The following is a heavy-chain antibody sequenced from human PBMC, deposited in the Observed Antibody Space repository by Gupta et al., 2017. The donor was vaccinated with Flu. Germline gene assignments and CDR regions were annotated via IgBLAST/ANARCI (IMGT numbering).Heavy chain of an antibody. CDR2: IYHSGST. J-gene: IGHJ3*02. D-gene: IGHD3-22*01. CDR3: ARDLSVVGHDSSGYAKIISHDAFDI. Sequence: QVQLQESGPGLVKPSETLSLTCAVSGYSISSGYYWGWIRQPPGKGLEWIGSIYHSGSTYYNPSLKSRVTISVDTSKNQFSLKLSSVTAADTAVYYCARDLSVVGHDSSGYAKIISHDAFDIWGQGTMVTVSS. CDR1: GYSISSGYY. V-gene: IGHV4-38-2*02.